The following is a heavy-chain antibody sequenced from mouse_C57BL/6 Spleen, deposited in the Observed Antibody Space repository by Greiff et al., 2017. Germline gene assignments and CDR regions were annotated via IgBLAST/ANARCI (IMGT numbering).Heavy chain of an antibody. D-gene: IGHD1-1*01. CDR2: ISSGSSTI. V-gene: IGHV5-17*01. CDR3: ARGPYYYGSSYWYFDV. J-gene: IGHJ1*03. Sequence: EVQGVESGGGLVKPGGSLKLSCAASGFTFSDYGMHWVRQAPEKGLEWVAYISSGSSTIYYADTVKGRFTISRDNAKNTLFLQMTSLRSEATAMYYCARGPYYYGSSYWYFDVWGTGTTVTVSS. CDR1: GFTFSDYG.